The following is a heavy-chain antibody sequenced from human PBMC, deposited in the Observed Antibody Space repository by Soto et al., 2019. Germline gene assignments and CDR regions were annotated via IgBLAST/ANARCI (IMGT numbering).Heavy chain of an antibody. CDR1: GGSISSYY. D-gene: IGHD1-7*01. Sequence: SETLSLTCTVSGGSISSYYWSWIRQPPGKGLEWIGYIYYSGSTNYNPSLKSRVTISVDTSKSQFSLKLSSVTAADTAVYYCARSRRNWNYGWYFDYWGQGTLVTVSS. V-gene: IGHV4-59*01. CDR2: IYYSGST. J-gene: IGHJ4*02. CDR3: ARSRRNWNYGWYFDY.